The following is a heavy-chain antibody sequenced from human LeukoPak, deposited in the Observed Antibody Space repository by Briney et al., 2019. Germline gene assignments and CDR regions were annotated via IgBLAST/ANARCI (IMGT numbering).Heavy chain of an antibody. CDR3: AKDISSWPDLFDY. J-gene: IGHJ4*02. CDR1: GFTVSSNY. V-gene: IGHV3-23*01. Sequence: GSLRLSCAASGFTVSSNYMSWVRQAPGKGLEWVSAISGSGGSTYYADSVKGRFTISRDNSKNTLYLQMNSLRAEDTAVYYCAKDISSWPDLFDYWGQGTLVTVSS. D-gene: IGHD6-13*01. CDR2: ISGSGGST.